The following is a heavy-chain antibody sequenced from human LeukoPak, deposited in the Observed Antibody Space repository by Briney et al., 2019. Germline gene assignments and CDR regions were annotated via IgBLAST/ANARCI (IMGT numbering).Heavy chain of an antibody. V-gene: IGHV4-34*01. J-gene: IGHJ4*02. CDR1: GESITAYY. D-gene: IGHD3-10*01. CDR2: VRHSGST. Sequence: SETLSLTCAVYGESITAYYWTWIRQPPGKRLEWIGEVRHSGSTNYNPSLKSRVTMSVDMSKNQFSLKLNSVTAADTAVYYCAGAAATGTGRAFHYWAQGNLVPLSS. CDR3: AGAAATGTGRAFHY.